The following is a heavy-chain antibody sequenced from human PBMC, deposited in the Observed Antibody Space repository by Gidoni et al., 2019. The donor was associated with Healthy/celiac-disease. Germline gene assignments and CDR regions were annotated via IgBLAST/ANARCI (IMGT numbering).Heavy chain of an antibody. Sequence: EVQLVQSGAEVKKPGESRKISCKGSGDSFTSYWIGGVRQLPGKGLEWMGIISPGDSDTRYSPSFQGQVTISADTSISTAYLQWSSLKASDTAMYYCARGDNWMMGVYFDYWGQGTLVTVSS. D-gene: IGHD1-20*01. CDR1: GDSFTSYW. CDR2: ISPGDSDT. J-gene: IGHJ4*02. CDR3: ARGDNWMMGVYFDY. V-gene: IGHV5-51*03.